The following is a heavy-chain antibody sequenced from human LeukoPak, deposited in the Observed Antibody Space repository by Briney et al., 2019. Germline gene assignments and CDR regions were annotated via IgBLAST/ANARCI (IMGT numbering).Heavy chain of an antibody. CDR2: IYHSGST. CDR3: ARGGSHSGATAKLDN. J-gene: IGHJ4*02. V-gene: IGHV4-59*01. CDR1: GASISSYY. D-gene: IGHD1-26*01. Sequence: SETLSLTCTASGASISSYYWNWIRQPPGKGLEWVGNIYHSGSTNYNPSLKSRVTISVDTSKNQFSLKLNSVTAADTAMYYCARGGSHSGATAKLDNWGQGTLITVSS.